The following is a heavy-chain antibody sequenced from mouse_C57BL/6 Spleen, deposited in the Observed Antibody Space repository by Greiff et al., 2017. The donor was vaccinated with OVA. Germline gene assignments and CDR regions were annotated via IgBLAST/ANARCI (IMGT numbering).Heavy chain of an antibody. Sequence: EVQLQQSGPVLVKPGASVKMSCKASGYTFTDYYMNWVKQSHGKSLEWIGVINPYNGGTSYNQKFKGKATLTVDKSSSTAYMELNSLTSEDSAVYYCASIYYDYLYYAMDYWGQGTSVTVSS. J-gene: IGHJ4*01. CDR3: ASIYYDYLYYAMDY. CDR2: INPYNGGT. D-gene: IGHD2-4*01. V-gene: IGHV1-19*01. CDR1: GYTFTDYY.